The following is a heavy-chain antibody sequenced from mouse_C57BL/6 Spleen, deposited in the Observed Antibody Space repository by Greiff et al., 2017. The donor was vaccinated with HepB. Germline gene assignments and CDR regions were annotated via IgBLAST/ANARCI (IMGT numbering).Heavy chain of an antibody. CDR2: IYPGDGDT. D-gene: IGHD2-3*01. CDR1: GYAFSSYW. J-gene: IGHJ4*01. V-gene: IGHV1-80*01. CDR3: ARTDGYYMYAMDY. Sequence: QVQLQQSGAELVKPGASVKISCKASGYAFSSYWMNWVKQRPGKGLEWIGQIYPGDGDTNYNGKFKGKAKLTADKSSSTAYMQLSSLTSEDSAVYLCARTDGYYMYAMDYWGQGTSVTVSS.